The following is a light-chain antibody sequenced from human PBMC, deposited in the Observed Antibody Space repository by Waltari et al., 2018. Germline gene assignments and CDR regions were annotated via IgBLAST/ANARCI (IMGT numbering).Light chain of an antibody. Sequence: QSALTQPGSMSGSPGQSITISCTGTSSDVGAYDSVNWYQQHPGKAPKLMIHSVDSRPSGISNRFSSSKSGNTASLTISGLQAEDEADYFCSSYAGNNMLVVGGGTEVTVL. J-gene: IGLJ2*01. CDR3: SSYAGNNMLV. CDR2: SVD. CDR1: SSDVGAYDS. V-gene: IGLV2-14*03.